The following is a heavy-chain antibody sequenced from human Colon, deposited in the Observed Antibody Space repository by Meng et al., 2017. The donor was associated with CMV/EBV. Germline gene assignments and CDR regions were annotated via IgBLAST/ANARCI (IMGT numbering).Heavy chain of an antibody. CDR1: GGSASSGTHD. Sequence: SETLSLTCTVSGGSASSGTHDCNWIRHAPGKGLEWIGYVFYTGSTNYNPSLQSRFTLSVHTSKNQFSLTLRSVTAADTAVYYCARDSDLLPIGSNQRYNWFDPWGQGTLVTVSS. V-gene: IGHV4-61*01. CDR2: VFYTGST. CDR3: ARDSDLLPIGSNQRYNWFDP. J-gene: IGHJ5*02. D-gene: IGHD2-2*01.